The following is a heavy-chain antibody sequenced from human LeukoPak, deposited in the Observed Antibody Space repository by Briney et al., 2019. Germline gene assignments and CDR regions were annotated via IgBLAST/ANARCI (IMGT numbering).Heavy chain of an antibody. J-gene: IGHJ3*02. V-gene: IGHV3-69-1*01. Sequence: GGSLRLSCAASGFTFSNYNMNWVRQAPGKGLEWVSIISSSRTMHYADSVKGRFTISRDNAKTSLYLQMNSLRAEDTAVYYCARDLSYGDLDAFDIWGQGTMVTVSS. CDR1: GFTFSNYN. CDR3: ARDLSYGDLDAFDI. D-gene: IGHD4-17*01. CDR2: ISSSRTM.